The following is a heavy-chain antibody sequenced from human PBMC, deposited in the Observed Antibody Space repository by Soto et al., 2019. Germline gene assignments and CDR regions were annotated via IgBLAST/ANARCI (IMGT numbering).Heavy chain of an antibody. V-gene: IGHV1-69*08. D-gene: IGHD5-12*01. Sequence: QVQLVQSGAEVKKPGSSVKVSCKASGGTFSTSTFTWVRQAPGQGLEWMGRTIPLLNVADYAQDLQGRVTLTADKSTRTAYMELTSLTSKDTAVYYCARDSPIGSTYSGYDAIDSWGQGTLVTVSS. J-gene: IGHJ4*02. CDR1: GGTFSTST. CDR2: TIPLLNVA. CDR3: ARDSPIGSTYSGYDAIDS.